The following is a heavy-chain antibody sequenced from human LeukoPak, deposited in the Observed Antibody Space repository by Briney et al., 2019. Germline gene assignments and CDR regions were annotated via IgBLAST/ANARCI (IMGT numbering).Heavy chain of an antibody. CDR2: IRQDGGEK. CDR3: ARGWNYAFRFDY. D-gene: IGHD1-7*01. V-gene: IGHV3-7*01. Sequence: PGGSLRLSCAASRFTFSNYAMTWVRQAPGKGLEWVAHIRQDGGEKYYVDSVKGRFTISRDNAENLVYLLMDSLRAEDTAVYYCARGWNYAFRFDYWGQGTLVTVST. J-gene: IGHJ4*02. CDR1: RFTFSNYA.